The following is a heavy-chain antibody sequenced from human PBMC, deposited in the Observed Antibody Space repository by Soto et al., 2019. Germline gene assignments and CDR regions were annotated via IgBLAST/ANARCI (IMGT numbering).Heavy chain of an antibody. V-gene: IGHV4-31*03. Sequence: PSETLSLTCSVSGGSINTLGYYWTWIRQQPGKGLEWIGYIYYSGSRDYNPSLKSRVSMSVDASKNQFSLNLTSVTAADTAVYYCAKESGGYDSSTRYGLDVWGQGTTVTVSS. D-gene: IGHD6-25*01. J-gene: IGHJ6*02. CDR2: IYYSGSR. CDR1: GGSINTLGYY. CDR3: AKESGGYDSSTRYGLDV.